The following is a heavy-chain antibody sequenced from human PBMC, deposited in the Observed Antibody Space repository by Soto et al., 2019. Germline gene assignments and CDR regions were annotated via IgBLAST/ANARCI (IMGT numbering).Heavy chain of an antibody. V-gene: IGHV4-34*01. CDR3: ARGSVDTVDSSGFYEY. CDR1: GGYFSAYY. J-gene: IGHJ4*02. D-gene: IGHD3-22*01. CDR2: INHSGGP. Sequence: SATLSLTFASYGGYFSAYYWSWIRQPRGKGLEWIGEINHSGGPSYTPSLQSRVTISVATSKPHFSLKLTSVTAADRAVYYCARGSVDTVDSSGFYEYCGQGTPVTLSS.